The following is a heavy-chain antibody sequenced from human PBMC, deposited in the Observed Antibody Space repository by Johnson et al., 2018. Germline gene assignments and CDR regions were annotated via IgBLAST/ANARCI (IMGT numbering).Heavy chain of an antibody. J-gene: IGHJ3*01. CDR2: INPANGNT. CDR3: ARAHLSTIENTFEV. V-gene: IGHV1-3*01. CDR1: GYSFTSYA. D-gene: IGHD2/OR15-2a*01. Sequence: QVQLVQAGAEVKKAGASVKVSCKASGYSFTSYAIHWVRQAPGQRLEWRGWINPANGNTRDSQNFQGRVTMTRETSTSTAYMELSSLTAEDTSLYYCARAHLSTIENTFEVWGQGTMVTVSS.